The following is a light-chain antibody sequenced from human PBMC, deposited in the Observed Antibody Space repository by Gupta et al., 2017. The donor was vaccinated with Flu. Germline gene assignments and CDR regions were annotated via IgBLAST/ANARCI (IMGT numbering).Light chain of an antibody. Sequence: DTEMTQSADSSPVSLGDWATINCKSIQSNLYSSNNKNYSASYQHKPGQPPKLLIYWAFTRVSAVRDRFRPPGSRIDFTLTISILQAENVAVSYCHQENNTPWTFGQGTKVEFK. CDR2: WAF. CDR3: HQENNTPWT. CDR1: QSNLYSSNNKNY. J-gene: IGKJ1*01. V-gene: IGKV4-1*01.